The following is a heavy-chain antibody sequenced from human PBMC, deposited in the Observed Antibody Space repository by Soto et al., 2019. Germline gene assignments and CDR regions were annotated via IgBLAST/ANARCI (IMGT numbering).Heavy chain of an antibody. CDR2: IYPADSNV. D-gene: IGHD3-10*01. CDR3: ARQYYYGSVVNYYYYGMDV. V-gene: IGHV5-51*01. J-gene: IGHJ6*02. Sequence: GESLKISCKGSGFIFTNYWIGWVRQMPGKGLEWMGIIYPADSNVRYSPSFQGQVTISVDKSISTAYLQWTSLKASDTAIYYCARQYYYGSVVNYYYYGMDVWGQGTTVTVYS. CDR1: GFIFTNYW.